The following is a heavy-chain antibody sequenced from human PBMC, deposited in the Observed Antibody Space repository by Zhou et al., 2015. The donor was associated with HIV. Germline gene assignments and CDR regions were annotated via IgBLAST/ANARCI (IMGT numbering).Heavy chain of an antibody. D-gene: IGHD2-8*01. Sequence: VQLVESGGGVVQPGRSLRLSCAASGFTFSSYAMHWVRQAPGKELEWVGRIKSKTDGGTTDYAAPVKGRFTISRDDSKNTVYLQMNSLKTEDTAVYYCTPQIKFCSNGVCYRANAYWGQGTLVTVSS. V-gene: IGHV3-15*01. J-gene: IGHJ4*02. CDR3: TPQIKFCSNGVCYRANAY. CDR1: GFTFSSYA. CDR2: IKSKTDGGTT.